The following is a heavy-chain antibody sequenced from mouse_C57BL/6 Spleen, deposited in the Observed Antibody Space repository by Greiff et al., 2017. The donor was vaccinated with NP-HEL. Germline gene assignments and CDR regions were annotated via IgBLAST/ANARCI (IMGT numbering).Heavy chain of an antibody. CDR1: GFTFSDYG. CDR2: ISSGSSTI. Sequence: EVKLMESGGGLVKPGGSLTLSCAASGFTFSDYGMHWVRQAPEKGLEWVAYISSGSSTIYYADTVKGRFTISRDNAKNTLFLQMTSLRSEDTAMYYCAIRRGFAYWGQGTLVTVSA. CDR3: AIRRGFAY. D-gene: IGHD2-12*01. J-gene: IGHJ3*01. V-gene: IGHV5-17*01.